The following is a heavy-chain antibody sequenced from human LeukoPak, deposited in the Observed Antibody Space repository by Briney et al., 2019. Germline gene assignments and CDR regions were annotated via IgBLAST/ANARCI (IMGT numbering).Heavy chain of an antibody. D-gene: IGHD6-13*01. V-gene: IGHV3-21*01. Sequence: GGSLRLSCAASGFTFSSYSMNWVRQAPGKGLEWVSSISSSSSYIYYADSVKGRFTISRDNAKNSLYLQINSLRAEDTAVYYCARDYSSSSGKHAFDIWGQGTMVIVSS. CDR3: ARDYSSSSGKHAFDI. J-gene: IGHJ3*02. CDR1: GFTFSSYS. CDR2: ISSSSSYI.